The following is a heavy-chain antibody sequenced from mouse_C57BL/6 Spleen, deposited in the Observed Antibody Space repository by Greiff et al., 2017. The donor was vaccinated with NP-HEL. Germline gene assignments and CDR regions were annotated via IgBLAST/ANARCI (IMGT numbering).Heavy chain of an antibody. J-gene: IGHJ4*01. CDR3: ARPRYTYYAKDY. CDR1: GYTFTSYW. CDR2: IYPSDSET. D-gene: IGHD2-12*01. Sequence: QVQLQQPGAELVRPGSSVKLSCKASGYTFTSYWMDWVKQRPGQGLEWIGNIYPSDSETHYNQKFKDKATLTVDKSSSTAYMQLSSLTSEDSAVYYCARPRYTYYAKDYWGQGTSVTVSS. V-gene: IGHV1-61*01.